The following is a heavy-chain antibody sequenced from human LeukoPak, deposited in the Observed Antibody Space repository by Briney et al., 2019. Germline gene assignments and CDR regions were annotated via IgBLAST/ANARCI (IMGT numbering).Heavy chain of an antibody. D-gene: IGHD5-18*01. Sequence: GGSLRLSCAASGFTFSSYWMHWVRQAPGKGLVWVSRINGDGSSTTYADSVKGRFTISRDNAKDTLYLQMNSLRAEDTAVYYCAKDHFLYSYGSAYYFDYWGQGTLVTVSS. CDR3: AKDHFLYSYGSAYYFDY. CDR2: INGDGSST. J-gene: IGHJ4*02. CDR1: GFTFSSYW. V-gene: IGHV3-74*03.